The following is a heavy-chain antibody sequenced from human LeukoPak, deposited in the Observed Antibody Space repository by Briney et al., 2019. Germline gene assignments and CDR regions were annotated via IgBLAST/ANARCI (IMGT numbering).Heavy chain of an antibody. CDR2: ISRRSSFI. Sequence: GGSLRLSCAASGFTFSNYSMNWVRQAPGKGLEWVSFISRRSSFIYYADSVKGRFTISRDNGKNSLYLQMNSLRAEDTAMYYCARVERGYCSSTSCYNPDYWGQGTLVTVSS. D-gene: IGHD2-2*02. CDR1: GFTFSNYS. V-gene: IGHV3-21*01. J-gene: IGHJ4*02. CDR3: ARVERGYCSSTSCYNPDY.